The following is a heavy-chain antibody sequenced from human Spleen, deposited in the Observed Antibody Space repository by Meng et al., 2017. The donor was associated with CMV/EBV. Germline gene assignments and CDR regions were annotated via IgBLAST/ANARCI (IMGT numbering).Heavy chain of an antibody. CDR2: ISYDGSNK. CDR1: GLTFDSYS. J-gene: IGHJ4*02. CDR3: ARAGIPYSSSSLTGY. Sequence: GESLKISCAASGLTFDSYSMHWVRQAPGKGLEWVAVISYDGSNKYYADSVKGRFTISRDNSKNTLYLQMNSLRAEDTAVYYCARAGIPYSSSSLTGYWGQGTLVTVSS. V-gene: IGHV3-30-3*01. D-gene: IGHD6-6*01.